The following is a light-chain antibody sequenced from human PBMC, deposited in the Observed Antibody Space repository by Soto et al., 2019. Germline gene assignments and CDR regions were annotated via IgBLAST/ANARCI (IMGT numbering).Light chain of an antibody. V-gene: IGLV2-14*03. CDR2: DVY. CDR1: SGDIGGYNY. CDR3: SSYTSSTTLV. J-gene: IGLJ1*01. Sequence: QSALTQPASVSASPGQSITISCTGTSGDIGGYNYVSWYQQHPGKAPKLMIYDVYNRPSGVSHRFSASKSGNTASLTISGLQAEDEADYYCSSYTSSTTLVFGTGTKVTVL.